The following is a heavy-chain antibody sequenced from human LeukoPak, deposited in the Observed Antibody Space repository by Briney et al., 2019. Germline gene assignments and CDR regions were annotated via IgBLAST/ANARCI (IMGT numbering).Heavy chain of an antibody. V-gene: IGHV1-2*02. J-gene: IGHJ4*02. D-gene: IGHD2-8*01. CDR3: ATLMAHLDY. Sequence: ASVKVSCKAFGYTFTDYHMHWVRRAPGQGLEWMGWINPNSGDTNYAQKFQGRVTMTRDTTISTAYMELSRLRSDDTAVFYCATLMAHLDYWGQGTLVTVSS. CDR2: INPNSGDT. CDR1: GYTFTDYH.